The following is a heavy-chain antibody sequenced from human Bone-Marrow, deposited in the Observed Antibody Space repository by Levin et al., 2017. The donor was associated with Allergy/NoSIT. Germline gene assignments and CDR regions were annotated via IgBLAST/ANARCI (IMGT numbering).Heavy chain of an antibody. CDR2: ISGDNGHT. CDR1: GYRFTRYG. V-gene: IGHV1-18*01. CDR3: AREGVTDTAMIKLDY. J-gene: IGHJ4*02. D-gene: IGHD5-18*01. Sequence: RASVKVSCKASGYRFTRYGISWLRQAPGQGPEWMGWISGDNGHTKYSQKFQGRLTVTTDTSTSTAYMELTSLRSDDTAVYYCAREGVTDTAMIKLDYWGQGTAVTVSS.